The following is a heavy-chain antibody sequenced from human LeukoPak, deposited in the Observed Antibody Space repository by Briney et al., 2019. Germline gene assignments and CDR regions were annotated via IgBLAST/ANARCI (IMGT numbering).Heavy chain of an antibody. D-gene: IGHD4-11*01. CDR2: ISGSGTGT. V-gene: IGHV3-23*01. J-gene: IGHJ4*02. Sequence: GGTLRLSCGVSGFTFSTYAMSWVRHAPGKGLEWVSAISGSGTGTYYADSVQGRFIISRDNSKDTLSLQMNSLRAEDTAVYYCAKAYSNFAANSYYFDYWGQGTLVTVSS. CDR1: GFTFSTYA. CDR3: AKAYSNFAANSYYFDY.